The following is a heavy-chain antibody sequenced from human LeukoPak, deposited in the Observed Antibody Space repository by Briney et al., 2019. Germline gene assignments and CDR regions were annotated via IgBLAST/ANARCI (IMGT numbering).Heavy chain of an antibody. D-gene: IGHD1-1*01. CDR3: AEGNAGTDY. J-gene: IGHJ4*02. Sequence: GGSLRLSCAASGFTFSSYWMQWVRQAPGKGLEWVSAISTSGGDTYYADSVKGRFTISRDNSRNMLYLQMNSLRAEDTAIYYCAEGNAGTDYWGQGTLVTVSS. CDR2: ISTSGGDT. V-gene: IGHV3-23*01. CDR1: GFTFSSYW.